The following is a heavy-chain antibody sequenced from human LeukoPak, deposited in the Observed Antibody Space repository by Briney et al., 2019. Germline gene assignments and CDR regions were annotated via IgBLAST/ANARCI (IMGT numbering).Heavy chain of an antibody. CDR1: GGSFSGYY. Sequence: SETLSLTCAVYGGSFSGYYWSWIRQPPGKGLEWIGEINHSGSTNYNPSLKSRVTISVDTSKNQFSLKLSSVTAADTAVYYCARKAATILWGQGTLVTVSS. CDR2: INHSGST. V-gene: IGHV4-34*01. J-gene: IGHJ4*02. CDR3: ARKAATIL. D-gene: IGHD2-15*01.